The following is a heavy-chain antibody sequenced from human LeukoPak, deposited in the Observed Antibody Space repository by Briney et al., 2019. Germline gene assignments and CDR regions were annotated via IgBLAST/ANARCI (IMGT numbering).Heavy chain of an antibody. D-gene: IGHD2-15*01. CDR1: GGSISSSSYY. Sequence: PSETLSLTCTVSGGSISSSSYYWGWIRQPPGKGLEWIGSIYYSGSTYYNPSLKSRVTISVDTSKNQFSLKLSSVTAADTAVYYCALRDIVVVVAGQGAFDIWGQGTMVTVSS. CDR2: IYYSGST. V-gene: IGHV4-39*01. CDR3: ALRDIVVVVAGQGAFDI. J-gene: IGHJ3*02.